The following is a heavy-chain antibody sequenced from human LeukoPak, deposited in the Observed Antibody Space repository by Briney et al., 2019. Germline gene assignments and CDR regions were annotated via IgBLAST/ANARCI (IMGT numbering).Heavy chain of an antibody. V-gene: IGHV3-30*02. CDR1: GFTFSSYG. CDR2: IRYDGSNK. D-gene: IGHD5-12*01. J-gene: IGHJ5*02. CDR3: AKASSGYDEYNWFDP. Sequence: GGSLRLSCAASGFTFSSYGMHWVRQAPGKGLEWVAFIRYDGSNKYYADSVKGRFTISRDNSKNTLYLQMNSLRAEDTAVYHCAKASSGYDEYNWFDPWGQGTLVTVSS.